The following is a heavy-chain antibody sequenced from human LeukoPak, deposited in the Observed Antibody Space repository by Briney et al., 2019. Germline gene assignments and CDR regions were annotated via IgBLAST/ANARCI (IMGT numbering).Heavy chain of an antibody. CDR1: GFTFSSYL. D-gene: IGHD2-15*01. CDR3: ARVSTNGYCSGGSCYHNWFDP. CDR2: IYSGGST. V-gene: IGHV3-66*01. J-gene: IGHJ5*02. Sequence: PGGSLRLSCAASGFTFSSYLMAWVRQAPGKGLEWVSVIYSGGSTYYADSVKGRFTISRDNSKNTLYLQMNSLRAEDTAVYYCARVSTNGYCSGGSCYHNWFDPWGQGTLVTVSS.